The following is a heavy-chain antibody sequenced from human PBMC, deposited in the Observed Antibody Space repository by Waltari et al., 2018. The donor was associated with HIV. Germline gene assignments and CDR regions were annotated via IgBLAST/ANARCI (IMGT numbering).Heavy chain of an antibody. CDR3: VKERGPFNGFDI. D-gene: IGHD3-16*01. CDR2: IWSEGYNK. Sequence: QVYLMESGGGVVQPGGSLTLSCAASGFTFSSYGMHWVRQAPGKGVGWVAVIWSEGYNKFYADSVRGRFTFSRDKSKYTLSLQMNSLRAEDTALYYCVKERGPFNGFDIWGQGTMVTVSS. V-gene: IGHV3-33*03. CDR1: GFTFSSYG. J-gene: IGHJ3*02.